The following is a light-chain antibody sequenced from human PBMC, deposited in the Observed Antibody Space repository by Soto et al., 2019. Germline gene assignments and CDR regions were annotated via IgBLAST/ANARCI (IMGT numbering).Light chain of an antibody. V-gene: IGKV4-1*01. CDR2: WAS. CDR3: QQYYSTPWT. J-gene: IGKJ1*01. CDR1: RSILYSSNNKNY. Sequence: DIVMTQPPYSLAVSLVERATITCKSSRSILYSSNNKNYLAWYQQKPGQPPKLLIYWASTRESGVPDRFSGSGSGTDFTLTISSLQAEDVAVYYCQQYYSTPWTFGQGTKVDIK.